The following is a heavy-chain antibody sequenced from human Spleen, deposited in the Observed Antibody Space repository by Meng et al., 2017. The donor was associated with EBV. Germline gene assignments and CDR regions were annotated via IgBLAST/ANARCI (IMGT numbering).Heavy chain of an antibody. CDR3: ASESGRGYTPDY. V-gene: IGHV1-69*12. J-gene: IGHJ4*02. Sequence: VQVVQSGAGVRRPGSSVKVACKTSGGPFSSDAISWVRQAPGQGLEWLGGLIPMFGAPNYAQKFQGRVTITADESTSTHYMELSSLRSEDTAVYYCASESGRGYTPDYWGQGTLVTVSS. D-gene: IGHD3-10*01. CDR2: LIPMFGAP. CDR1: GGPFSSDA.